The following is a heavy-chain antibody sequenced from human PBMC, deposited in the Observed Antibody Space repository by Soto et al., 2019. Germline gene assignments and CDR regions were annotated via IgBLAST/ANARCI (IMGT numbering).Heavy chain of an antibody. V-gene: IGHV3-30*03. Sequence: QEQLMESGGGVVQPGTSLVLACEASGLTSSNYFMHWVRQAPGKGQEWVAAIAYDGSNSHYADSVRGRFTISRDNAKNTLVLERDSLRGDDAAVYSCVRGDPYYAMDLGGHGTTVTVSS. CDR3: VRGDPYYAMDL. J-gene: IGHJ6*02. CDR2: IAYDGSNS. CDR1: GLTSSNYF.